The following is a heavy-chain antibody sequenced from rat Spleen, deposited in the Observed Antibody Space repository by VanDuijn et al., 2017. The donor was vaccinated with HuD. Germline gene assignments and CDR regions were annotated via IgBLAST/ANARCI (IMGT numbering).Heavy chain of an antibody. CDR3: ASLYSSYSLYYFDY. CDR1: GYSITSNY. D-gene: IGHD1-2*01. Sequence: EVQLQESGPGLVKPSQSLSLTCSVTGYSITSNYWGWIRKFPGNKLEWKGYINSAGTTNYNPSLKSRISITRDTSKNQFFLQVNSVTTEDTATYYCASLYSSYSLYYFDYWGQGVMVTVSS. V-gene: IGHV3-3*01. J-gene: IGHJ2*01. CDR2: INSAGTT.